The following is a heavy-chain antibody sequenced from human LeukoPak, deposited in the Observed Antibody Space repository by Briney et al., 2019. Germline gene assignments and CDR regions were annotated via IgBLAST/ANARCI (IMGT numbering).Heavy chain of an antibody. V-gene: IGHV1-46*01. CDR3: ARAAAVVGYFDY. CDR2: INPSGGST. CDR1: GYTFTSYY. J-gene: IGHJ4*02. Sequence: ASVKVSCKASGYTFTSYYMHWVRQAPGQGLEWMGIINPSGGSTSYAQKFQGRVTMTRDTSTSTVYMELSSLRSEDTAVYCCARAAAVVGYFDYWGQGTLVTVSP. D-gene: IGHD6-13*01.